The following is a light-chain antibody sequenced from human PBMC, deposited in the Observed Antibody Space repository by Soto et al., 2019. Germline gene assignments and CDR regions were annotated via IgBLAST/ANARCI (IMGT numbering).Light chain of an antibody. J-gene: IGKJ2*03. Sequence: EILLTQSPGTLSLSPGETATLSCRASQSVTSTYLAWYQPRPGQSPRLIIYGGSTRATGFPDRFSGGGSGTDFTLTISRLEPEDSAVYYCHCQQFDSSRIYSFGQGTKLEI. CDR2: GGS. CDR1: QSVTSTY. CDR3: QQFDSSRIYS. V-gene: IGKV3-20*01.